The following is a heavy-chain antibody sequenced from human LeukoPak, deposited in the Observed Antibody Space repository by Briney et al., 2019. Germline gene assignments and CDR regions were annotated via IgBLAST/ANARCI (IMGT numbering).Heavy chain of an antibody. CDR3: SRGLDSRKLGY. J-gene: IGHJ4*02. CDR2: IHPSGAL. D-gene: IGHD3-22*01. V-gene: IGHV4-31*03. Sequence: SQTLSLTCTVSGASFSSGDQYWNWIRQRPGEGLEWIGSIHPSGALYNNPSLESRVTISIDTSKNQFSLNLNSVTAADTAVYFCSRGLDSRKLGYWGQGTLITVSS. CDR1: GASFSSGDQY.